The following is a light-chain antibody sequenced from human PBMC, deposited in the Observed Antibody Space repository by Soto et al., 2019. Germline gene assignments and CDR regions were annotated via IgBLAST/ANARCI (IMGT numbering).Light chain of an antibody. CDR1: SSNIGARYD. J-gene: IGLJ1*01. V-gene: IGLV1-40*01. CDR2: GKS. Sequence: QSVLTQPPSVSGAPGQRVTISCTGSSSNIGARYDVHWYQQLPGTAPKLLLYGKSIRPSGVPDRFSGSKSGASASLAITGLQAEDEGEYYCQSYDSSLSAPVFGTGTKVTVL. CDR3: QSYDSSLSAPV.